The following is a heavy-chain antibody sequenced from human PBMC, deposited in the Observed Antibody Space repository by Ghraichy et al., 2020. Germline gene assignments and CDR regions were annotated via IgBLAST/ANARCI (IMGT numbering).Heavy chain of an antibody. CDR2: ISWDSTNR. CDR1: GFTFDGYT. D-gene: IGHD5-24*01. J-gene: IGHJ4*02. CDR3: AKELCTIYFDY. Sequence: GGSLRLSCAASGFTFDGYTMPWVRQAPGRGPEWVSLISWDSTNRLYADSVKGRFTISRDNGKNSLYLQMNSLRTEDTAFYYCAKELCTIYFDYWGQGTPVTVSS. V-gene: IGHV3-43*01.